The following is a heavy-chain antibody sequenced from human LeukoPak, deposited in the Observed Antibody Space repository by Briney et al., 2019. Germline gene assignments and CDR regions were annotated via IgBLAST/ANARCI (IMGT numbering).Heavy chain of an antibody. Sequence: PGRSLRLSCAASGFTFTSYWIGWVRQMHGKGLEWQGIIYPGDTDTSYSPACQGQVTISADKSISTAYLQWSSLKASDTAMYYCASSIANVLYFDYWGQGTLVTVAS. CDR2: IYPGDTDT. J-gene: IGHJ4*02. D-gene: IGHD2/OR15-2a*01. V-gene: IGHV5-51*01. CDR1: GFTFTSYW. CDR3: ASSIANVLYFDY.